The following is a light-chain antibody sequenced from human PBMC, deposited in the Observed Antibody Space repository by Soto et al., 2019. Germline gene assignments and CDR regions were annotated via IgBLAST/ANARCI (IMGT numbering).Light chain of an antibody. CDR2: LGS. V-gene: IGKV2-28*01. CDR3: MQALQTPT. CDR1: QSLLHSNGYNY. Sequence: DTVVTQSPLSLPVTPGEPASISWRSSQSLLHSNGYNYLDWYLQKPGQSPHLLIYLGSNRASGVPDRFSGSGSGTDFTLKISRVEAEDVGVYYCMQALQTPTFGQGTKLEIK. J-gene: IGKJ2*01.